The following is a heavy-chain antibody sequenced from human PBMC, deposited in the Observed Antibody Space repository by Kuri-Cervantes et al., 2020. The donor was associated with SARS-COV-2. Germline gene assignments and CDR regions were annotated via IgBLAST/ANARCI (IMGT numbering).Heavy chain of an antibody. V-gene: IGHV3-74*01. CDR1: GFTFSSYW. Sequence: GGSLRLSCAASGFTFSSYWMHWVRQAPGKGLVWVSRINSDGSCTSYADSVKGRFTISRDNAKNTLYLQMNSLRAEDTAVYYCATLGYCSSTSCYKRFDYWGQGTLVTVSS. J-gene: IGHJ4*02. CDR2: INSDGSCT. D-gene: IGHD2-2*02. CDR3: ATLGYCSSTSCYKRFDY.